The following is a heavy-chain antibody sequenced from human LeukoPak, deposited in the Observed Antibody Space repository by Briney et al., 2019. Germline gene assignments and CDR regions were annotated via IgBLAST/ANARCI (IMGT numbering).Heavy chain of an antibody. V-gene: IGHV1-2*02. CDR1: GYTFTGYY. CDR3: ARERCSGGSCYSDYYYYGMDV. D-gene: IGHD2-15*01. CDR2: INPNSGGT. Sequence: ASVKVSCKASGYTFTGYYMHWVRQAPGQGLEWMGWINPNSGGTNYAQKFQGRVTMTRDTSISTAYMELSRLRSDDTAVYYCARERCSGGSCYSDYYYYGMDVWGQGTTVTVSS. J-gene: IGHJ6*02.